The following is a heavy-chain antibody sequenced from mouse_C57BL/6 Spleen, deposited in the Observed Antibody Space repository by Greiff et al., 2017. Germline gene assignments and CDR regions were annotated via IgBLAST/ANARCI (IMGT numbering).Heavy chain of an antibody. CDR2: IRNKANGYTT. CDR1: GFTFTDYY. J-gene: IGHJ1*03. V-gene: IGHV7-3*01. CDR3: ARYPPAGYSNYGYFDV. Sequence: EVKVVESGGGLVQPGGSLSLSCAASGFTFTDYYMSWVRQPPGKALEWLGFIRNKANGYTTEYSASVKGRFTISRDNSQSILYLQMNALRAEDSATYYCARYPPAGYSNYGYFDVWGTGTTVTVSS. D-gene: IGHD2-5*01.